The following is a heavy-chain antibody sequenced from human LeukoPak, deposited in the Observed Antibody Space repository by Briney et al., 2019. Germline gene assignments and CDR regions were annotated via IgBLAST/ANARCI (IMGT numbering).Heavy chain of an antibody. Sequence: GRSLTLSCAAFGFSLSPYAMTWVRQAPGKGLEWVSTISGSGVKTYYADSVKGRFTISRDTSKNTLYLQMNSLRAEDTAVYYCARDPPGYSSSWYGTFDYWGQGTLVTVSS. CDR2: ISGSGVKT. D-gene: IGHD6-13*01. CDR1: GFSLSPYA. V-gene: IGHV3-23*01. CDR3: ARDPPGYSSSWYGTFDY. J-gene: IGHJ4*02.